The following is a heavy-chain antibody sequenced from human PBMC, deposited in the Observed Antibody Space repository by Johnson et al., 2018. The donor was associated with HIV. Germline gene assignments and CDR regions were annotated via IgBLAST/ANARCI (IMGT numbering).Heavy chain of an antibody. J-gene: IGHJ3*02. CDR1: GFTFSSYG. V-gene: IGHV3-33*01. D-gene: IGHD4-17*01. Sequence: QVQLVESGGGVVQPGRSLRLSCAASGFTFSSYGMHWVRQAPGKGLEWVAVIWYDGSNKYYADSVKGRFTISRDNSKNTLYLQMNSLRAEDTAVYYCARDGGNDDGDYVGGGALDIWGQGTMVTVSS. CDR2: IWYDGSNK. CDR3: ARDGGNDDGDYVGGGALDI.